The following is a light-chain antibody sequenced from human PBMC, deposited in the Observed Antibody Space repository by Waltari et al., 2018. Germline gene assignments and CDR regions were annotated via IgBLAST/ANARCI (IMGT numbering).Light chain of an antibody. CDR2: VNSDGSH. Sequence: TQSTWDSSNVIAWHQQQPEKGPRYLMRVNSDGSHSKGDEIPDRFSGSSSGAERYLTISSLQSEDEADYYCQTGGHGTWVFGGGTKLTVL. CDR1: TWDSSNV. J-gene: IGLJ3*02. CDR3: QTGGHGTWV. V-gene: IGLV4-69*01.